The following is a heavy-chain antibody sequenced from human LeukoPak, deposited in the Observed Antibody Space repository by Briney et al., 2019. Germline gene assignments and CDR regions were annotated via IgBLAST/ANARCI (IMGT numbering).Heavy chain of an antibody. CDR1: GFTFSSYL. V-gene: IGHV3-7*01. CDR2: IKQDGSER. D-gene: IGHD2-2*01. Sequence: GGSLRLSCAASGFTFSSYLMSWVRRAPGKGLEWVANIKQDGSERYYVDSVKGRFTISRDNAKNSLYLQMNSLRAEDTAVYYCARDRCSSTSCSPYHNYMDVWGKGTTVNVSS. J-gene: IGHJ6*03. CDR3: ARDRCSSTSCSPYHNYMDV.